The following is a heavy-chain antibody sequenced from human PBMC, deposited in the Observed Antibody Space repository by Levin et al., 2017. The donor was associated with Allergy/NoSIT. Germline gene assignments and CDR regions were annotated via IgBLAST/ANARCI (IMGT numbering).Heavy chain of an antibody. J-gene: IGHJ4*02. CDR2: IKQDGSEK. CDR3: ASIAVAGTTMVDY. Sequence: PGESLKISCAASGFTFSSYWMSWVRQAPGKGLEWVANIKQDGSEKYYVDSVKGRFTISRDNAKNSLYLQMNSLRAEDTAVYYCASIAVAGTTMVDYWGQGTLVTVSS. V-gene: IGHV3-7*01. D-gene: IGHD6-19*01. CDR1: GFTFSSYW.